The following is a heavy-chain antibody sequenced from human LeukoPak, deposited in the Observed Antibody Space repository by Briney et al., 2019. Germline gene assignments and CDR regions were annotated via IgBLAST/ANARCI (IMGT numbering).Heavy chain of an antibody. V-gene: IGHV3-23*01. CDR3: AKGYDILTGGYFDY. D-gene: IGHD3-9*01. CDR1: GFTFSNYA. J-gene: IGHJ4*02. CDR2: ISGSADST. Sequence: GGSLRLSGVGSGFTFSNYAMSWVRQAPGKGLEWVSGISGSADSTYYTDSVKGRFTISRDNSKSTLYLQMNSLRAEDTAVYFCAKGYDILTGGYFDYWGQGALVTVSS.